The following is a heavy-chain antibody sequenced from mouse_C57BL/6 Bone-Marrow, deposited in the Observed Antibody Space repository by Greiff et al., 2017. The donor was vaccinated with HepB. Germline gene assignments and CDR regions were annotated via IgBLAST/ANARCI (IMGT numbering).Heavy chain of an antibody. CDR1: GYSFTGYY. CDR2: INPSTGGT. V-gene: IGHV1-42*01. D-gene: IGHD1-3*01. Sequence: EVQLQQSGAELAKPGASVKISCKASGYSFTGYYMNWVKQSPEKSLEWIGEINPSTGGTTYNQKFKAKATLTVDKSSSTAYMQLKSLTSEDSAVYYCAREEWAMDYWGQGTSVTVSS. CDR3: AREEWAMDY. J-gene: IGHJ4*01.